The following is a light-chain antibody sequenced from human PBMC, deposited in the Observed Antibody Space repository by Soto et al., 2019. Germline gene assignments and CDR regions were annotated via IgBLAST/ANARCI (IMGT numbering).Light chain of an antibody. Sequence: EIGLKQSPGTLSFPAGDRATVSCRTSQSRGSNFLAWYQHKPGQAPRLLIYASSNRATGIPDRFSGSASGTDFTLTINRLEPEDFAVYYCQLYGISPPFGQGTQLEIK. V-gene: IGKV3-20*01. J-gene: IGKJ5*01. CDR3: QLYGISPP. CDR2: ASS. CDR1: QSRGSNF.